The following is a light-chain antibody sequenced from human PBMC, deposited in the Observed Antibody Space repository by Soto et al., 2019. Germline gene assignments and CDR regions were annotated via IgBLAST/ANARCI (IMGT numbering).Light chain of an antibody. CDR3: CSYAGSYTFV. J-gene: IGLJ2*01. V-gene: IGLV2-11*01. CDR2: DVS. CDR1: SSDVGGYNY. Sequence: QSALTQPRSVSGSPGPSVTISCTGTSSDVGGYNYVSWYQHHPGKAPKLMIYDVSKRPSGVPDRFSGSKSGNTASPTNSGLQAEDEADYYCCSYAGSYTFVFGGGTKLTVL.